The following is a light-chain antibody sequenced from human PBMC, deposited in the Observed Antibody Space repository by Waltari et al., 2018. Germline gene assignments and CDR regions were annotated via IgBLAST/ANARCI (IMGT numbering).Light chain of an antibody. V-gene: IGKV4-1*01. CDR1: QTILYNTNNKNY. CDR2: WAS. CDR3: HQYYTTPIT. J-gene: IGKJ5*01. Sequence: DIVMTQPPDSLAVSLGERATINCKSSQTILYNTNNKNYLAWYQQKPRQPPKLLIYWASTRESGVPDRFSGSGSGTDFTLTISSLQAEDVAVYYCHQYYTTPITFGQGTRLEIK.